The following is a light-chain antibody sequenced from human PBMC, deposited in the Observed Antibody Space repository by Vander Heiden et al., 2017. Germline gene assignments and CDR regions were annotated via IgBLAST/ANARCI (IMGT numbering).Light chain of an antibody. J-gene: IGLJ2*01. CDR3: SSYTSSSTLEGV. CDR1: SSDVGGYNY. V-gene: IGLV2-14*01. Sequence: QSALTQPASVSGSPGQSITISCTGTSSDVGGYNYVSWYQQHPGKAPKLMIYDVSNRPSGVSNRFSCSKSGNTASLTISGLQAEDEADYDCSSYTSSSTLEGVFGGGTKLTVL. CDR2: DVS.